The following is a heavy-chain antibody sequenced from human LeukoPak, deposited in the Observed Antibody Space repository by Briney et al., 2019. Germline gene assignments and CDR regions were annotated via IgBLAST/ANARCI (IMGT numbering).Heavy chain of an antibody. V-gene: IGHV3-48*03. Sequence: GGSLRLSCAASGFTFSSYEMNWVRQAPGKGLEWVSYINRSGSTINYADSVKGRFTISRDNAKNSLYLQMNSLRAEDTAVYYCARDLGYCTSTSCYSLHGVDVWGKGTTVTVSS. CDR2: INRSGSTI. CDR3: ARDLGYCTSTSCYSLHGVDV. J-gene: IGHJ6*04. CDR1: GFTFSSYE. D-gene: IGHD2-2*02.